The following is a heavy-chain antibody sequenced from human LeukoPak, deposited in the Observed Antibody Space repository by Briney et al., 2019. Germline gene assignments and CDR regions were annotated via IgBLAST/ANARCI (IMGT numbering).Heavy chain of an antibody. CDR3: ARGTLREALDY. Sequence: PSQTLSLTCTVSGGSISNSNYYWGWIRQPPGKGLEWIGNNYYSGSTFYNPSLKSRVTISVDTSKNQFSLKLSSVTAADTAVYYCARGTLREALDYWGQGTLVTVSS. J-gene: IGHJ4*02. V-gene: IGHV4-39*07. CDR2: NYYSGST. D-gene: IGHD3-10*01. CDR1: GGSISNSNYY.